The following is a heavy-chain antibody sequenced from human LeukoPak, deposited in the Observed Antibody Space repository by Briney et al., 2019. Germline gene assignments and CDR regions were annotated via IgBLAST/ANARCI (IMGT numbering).Heavy chain of an antibody. CDR3: ARHVGSTGYCEY. D-gene: IGHD3-22*01. J-gene: IGHJ4*02. CDR1: GYSISSGYY. V-gene: IGHV4-38-2*02. Sequence: PSETLSLACSVSGYSISSGYYWGWFRQPPGKGLEWIGSIFRSGSTNCNASLQSRVTVSVDTSKNQFSVTLTSVTAADTAVYFCARHVGSTGYCEYWGQGVLVTVSS. CDR2: IFRSGST.